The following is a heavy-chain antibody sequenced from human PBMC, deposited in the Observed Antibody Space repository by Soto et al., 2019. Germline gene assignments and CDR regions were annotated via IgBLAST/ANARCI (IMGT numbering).Heavy chain of an antibody. CDR3: AREGSGYDSGYYGMDV. CDR1: GGTFSSYA. CDR2: IIPIFGTA. J-gene: IGHJ6*02. V-gene: IGHV1-69*01. D-gene: IGHD5-12*01. Sequence: QVQLVQSGAEVKKPGSSVKVSCKASGGTFSSYAISWVRQVPGQGLEWMGGIIPIFGTANYAQKFQGRVTITADESTSTAYMELSSLRSEDTAVYYCAREGSGYDSGYYGMDVWGQGTTVTVSS.